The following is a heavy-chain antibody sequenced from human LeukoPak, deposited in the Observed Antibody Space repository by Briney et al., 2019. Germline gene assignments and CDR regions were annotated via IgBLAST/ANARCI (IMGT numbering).Heavy chain of an antibody. CDR3: ARGVIGVVVPAAIGYYYYYMDV. CDR2: ISYDGSKK. D-gene: IGHD2-2*02. J-gene: IGHJ6*03. CDR1: GFTFSGYA. V-gene: IGHV3-30*04. Sequence: PGRSLRLSCAASGFTFSGYAMHWVRQTPGKGLEWVAVISYDGSKKYYADSVKGRFTISRDNSKNTLYLQVNSLRAEDTTVYYCARGVIGVVVPAAIGYYYYYMDVWGKGTTVTVSS.